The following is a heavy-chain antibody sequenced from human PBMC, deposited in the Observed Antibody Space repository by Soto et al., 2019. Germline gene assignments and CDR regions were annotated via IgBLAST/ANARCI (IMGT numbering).Heavy chain of an antibody. CDR3: ARYQIVNSSGWNASWFAP. Sequence: QVQLVQSGAEVKKPGSSVKVSCKASGGTFSSYAISWVRQAPGQGLEWMGGIIPIFGTANYAQKFQGRVTITAENPTSKAYRELSGRRCGDRAVFYWARYQIVNSSGWNASWFAPGGKGPLATVSS. CDR1: GGTFSSYA. J-gene: IGHJ5*02. CDR2: IIPIFGTA. D-gene: IGHD6-19*01. V-gene: IGHV1-69*06.